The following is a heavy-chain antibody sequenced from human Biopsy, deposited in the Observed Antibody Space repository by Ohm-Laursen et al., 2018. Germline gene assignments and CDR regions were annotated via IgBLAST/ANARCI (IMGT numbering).Heavy chain of an antibody. CDR2: IFYSANT. V-gene: IGHV4-31*11. Sequence: SQTLSLTCAVSGVSINGGRYYWNWIRHHPGKGLEWIGNIFYSANTYYNPSLKSRVTISVDTSKNQFSLKLSSVTAADTGVYYCARLGSGDYFPTFFDFWGQGALVTVSS. CDR3: ARLGSGDYFPTFFDF. D-gene: IGHD5-12*01. J-gene: IGHJ4*02. CDR1: GVSINGGRYY.